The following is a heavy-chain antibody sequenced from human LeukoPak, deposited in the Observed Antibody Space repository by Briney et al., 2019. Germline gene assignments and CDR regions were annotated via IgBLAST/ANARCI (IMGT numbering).Heavy chain of an antibody. Sequence: GASVKVSCKASGGTFSSYAISWVRQAPGQGLEWMGGIIPIFGTANYAQKFQGRVTITTDESTSTAYMELSSLRSEDTAVYYCARRIAAAGDSYMDVWGKGTTVTVSS. D-gene: IGHD6-13*01. V-gene: IGHV1-69*05. CDR2: IIPIFGTA. J-gene: IGHJ6*03. CDR1: GGTFSSYA. CDR3: ARRIAAAGDSYMDV.